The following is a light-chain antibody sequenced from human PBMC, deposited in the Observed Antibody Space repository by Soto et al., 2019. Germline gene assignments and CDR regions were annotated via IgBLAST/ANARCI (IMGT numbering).Light chain of an antibody. J-gene: IGLJ2*01. CDR1: SSNIGAGYD. CDR3: QSYASSLSGSVV. Sequence: QSALTQPPSVSGSPGQRVTISCTGSSSNIGAGYDVHWYQQLPGTAPKLLIYGNSNRPSGVPDRFSGSKSGTAASLAITGPQAEAEAEYYCQSYASSLSGSVVFGGGTKLTVL. CDR2: GNS. V-gene: IGLV1-40*01.